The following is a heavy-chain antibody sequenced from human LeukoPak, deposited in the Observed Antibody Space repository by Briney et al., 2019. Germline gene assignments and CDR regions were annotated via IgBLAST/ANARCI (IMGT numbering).Heavy chain of an antibody. D-gene: IGHD1-7*01. CDR2: IYPGDSDT. V-gene: IGHV5-51*01. J-gene: IGHJ4*02. CDR3: ARRGPITGTFRNPYYYFDY. CDR1: GYSFTSYW. Sequence: PGESLKISCKGSGYSFTSYWIGWVRQMPGKGLEWMGIIYPGDSDTRYSPSFQGQVTISADKSISTAYLQWSSLKASDTAMYYCARRGPITGTFRNPYYYFDYWGQGTLVTVSS.